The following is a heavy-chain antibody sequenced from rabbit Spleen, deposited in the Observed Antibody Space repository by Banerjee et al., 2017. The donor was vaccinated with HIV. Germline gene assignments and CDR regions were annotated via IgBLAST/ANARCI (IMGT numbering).Heavy chain of an antibody. Sequence: QEQLVESGGGLVQPGGSLKLSCKASGFDFSSYGVSWVRQAPGKGLEWIGYTDLLFGTTYYANWVNGRFTISSHNAQNTLYLQLNSLTAADTATYFCARDGAGSSYFNLWGQGTLVPVS. V-gene: IGHV1S47*01. CDR1: GFDFSSYG. D-gene: IGHD8-1*01. CDR2: TDLLFGTT. J-gene: IGHJ4*01. CDR3: ARDGAGSSYFNL.